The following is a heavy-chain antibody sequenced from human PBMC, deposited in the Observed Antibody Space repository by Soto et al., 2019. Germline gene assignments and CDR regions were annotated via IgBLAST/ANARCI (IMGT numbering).Heavy chain of an antibody. V-gene: IGHV2-5*02. CDR2: IYWGKDK. CDR1: GFSIYTSGVV. CDR3: AHISYDTSGSNWSYLEY. D-gene: IGHD3-22*01. Sequence: SGPTLVNPTQTFTLTCTFSGFSIYTSGVVVGWFRQPPGKALELLALIYWGKDKRYSPSLKSMLAITRDTSKNQVVLTMTNMDPVDTAPYYCAHISYDTSGSNWSYLEYWGQGILVTVSS. J-gene: IGHJ4*02.